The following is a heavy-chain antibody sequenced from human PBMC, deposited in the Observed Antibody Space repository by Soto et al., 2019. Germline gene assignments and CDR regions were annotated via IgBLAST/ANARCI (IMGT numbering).Heavy chain of an antibody. CDR2: IRSKANSYAT. Sequence: EVQLVESGGGLAQPGGSPKLSCAASGFTFSGSTMHWVRQASGKGLEWVGRIRSKANSYATEYAASVKGRFTISRDDSKHTAYLQMNSLKTEDTAVYFCTRQLWFGGVDRYYYYMDVWGKGTTVTVSS. D-gene: IGHD3-10*01. CDR3: TRQLWFGGVDRYYYYMDV. CDR1: GFTFSGST. J-gene: IGHJ6*03. V-gene: IGHV3-73*01.